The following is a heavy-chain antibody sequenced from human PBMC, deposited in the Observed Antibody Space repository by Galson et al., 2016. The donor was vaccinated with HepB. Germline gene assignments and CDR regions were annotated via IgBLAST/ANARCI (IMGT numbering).Heavy chain of an antibody. J-gene: IGHJ6*02. Sequence: SLRLSCAASGFTFSGSAMHWVRQASGQGLEWVGRIRSKANSYATAYSASVKGRFTRARDETKNTAYLHINSLKTEDAAVYSCTRTAAPGSIFGVRGHYYGMDVWGQGTTVTASS. V-gene: IGHV3-73*01. D-gene: IGHD3-3*01. CDR2: IRSKANSYAT. CDR3: TRTAAPGSIFGVRGHYYGMDV. CDR1: GFTFSGSA.